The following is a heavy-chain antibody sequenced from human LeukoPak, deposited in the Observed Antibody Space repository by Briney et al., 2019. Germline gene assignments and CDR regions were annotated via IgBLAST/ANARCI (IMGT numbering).Heavy chain of an antibody. Sequence: GGSPRLSCAASGFTFSSYSMNWGRQAPGEGLEWVSSISSSSSYIYYADSVKGRFTISRDNAMNSLYLQMNSLRAEDTAVYYCARGTHRAAMYYFDYWGQGTLVTVSS. CDR3: ARGTHRAAMYYFDY. J-gene: IGHJ4*02. CDR2: ISSSSSYI. CDR1: GFTFSSYS. V-gene: IGHV3-21*01. D-gene: IGHD2-2*01.